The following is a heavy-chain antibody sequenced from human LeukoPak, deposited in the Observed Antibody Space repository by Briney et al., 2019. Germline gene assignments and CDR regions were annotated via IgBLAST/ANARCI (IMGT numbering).Heavy chain of an antibody. CDR3: ARDPAYYDILTGYHPSLYMDV. Sequence: PGESLRLSCEASGFNFNTYSMAWVRQAPGKGLEWVSIISRASESIFYADSVKGRFTISRDNAKNTLYLQMNSLRAEDTAVYYCARDPAYYDILTGYHPSLYMDVRGKGTTVTISS. CDR1: GFNFNTYS. J-gene: IGHJ6*03. V-gene: IGHV3-21*01. CDR2: ISRASESI. D-gene: IGHD3-9*01.